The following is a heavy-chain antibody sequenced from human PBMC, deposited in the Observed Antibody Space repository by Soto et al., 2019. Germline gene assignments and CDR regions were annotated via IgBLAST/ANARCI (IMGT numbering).Heavy chain of an antibody. V-gene: IGHV1-2*04. CDR2: INPKSGGT. Sequence: ASVKVSCKASGYSFTDYHIHWVRQAPGQGLEWLGRINPKSGGTSTAQKFQGWVTMTRDRSISTVYMELTRLRSDDTAMYFCARGHSTDCSNGVCSFFYNHEMDVWGQGTTVTVSS. CDR3: ARGHSTDCSNGVCSFFYNHEMDV. J-gene: IGHJ6*02. CDR1: GYSFTDYH. D-gene: IGHD2-8*01.